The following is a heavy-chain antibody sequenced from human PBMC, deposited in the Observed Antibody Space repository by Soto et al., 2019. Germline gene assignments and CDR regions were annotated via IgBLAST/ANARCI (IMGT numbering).Heavy chain of an antibody. J-gene: IGHJ6*02. Sequence: ASVKVSCKTSGYTFTNYDINWVRQAAGQGLEWMGWINPDSDNTGYAQKFQGRVTMTRDTSISTAYMELNSLRSEDTAVYYCARGRRYCTTTSCYPPALFPYGMDVWGQGTTVTVSS. V-gene: IGHV1-8*01. D-gene: IGHD2-2*01. CDR1: GYTFTNYD. CDR3: ARGRRYCTTTSCYPPALFPYGMDV. CDR2: INPDSDNT.